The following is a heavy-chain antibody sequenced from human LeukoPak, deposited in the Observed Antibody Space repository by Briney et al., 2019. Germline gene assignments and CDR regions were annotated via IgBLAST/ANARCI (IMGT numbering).Heavy chain of an antibody. J-gene: IGHJ6*02. D-gene: IGHD3-3*01. CDR1: GYTFTSYD. Sequence: ASVKVSCKASGYTFTSYDINWVRQATGQGLEWMGWMNPNSGNTGYAQKFQGRVTMTRNTSISTAYMELSSLRSEDTAVYYCARGTTIFGRMDVWGQGTTVTVSS. CDR3: ARGTTIFGRMDV. CDR2: MNPNSGNT. V-gene: IGHV1-8*01.